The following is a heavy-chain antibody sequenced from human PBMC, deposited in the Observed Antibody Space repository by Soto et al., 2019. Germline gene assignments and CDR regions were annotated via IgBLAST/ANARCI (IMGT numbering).Heavy chain of an antibody. Sequence: SETLSLTCAVYGGSFSGYYWSWIRQPPGKGLEWIGEINHSGSTNYNPSLKSRVTISVDTSKNQFSLKLSSVTAADTAVYYCASRPPSTSYYFDYWGQGTLVTVSS. CDR1: GGSFSGYY. D-gene: IGHD2-2*01. CDR3: ASRPPSTSYYFDY. V-gene: IGHV4-34*01. J-gene: IGHJ4*02. CDR2: INHSGST.